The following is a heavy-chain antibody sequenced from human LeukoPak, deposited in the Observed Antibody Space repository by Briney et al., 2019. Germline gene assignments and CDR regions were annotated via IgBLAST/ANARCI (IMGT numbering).Heavy chain of an antibody. V-gene: IGHV3-64*01. CDR1: GFTFSSYW. CDR3: ARDSLSNGWNGMDV. Sequence: GGSLRLSCAASGFTFSSYWMHWVRQAPGKGLEHVSAISSNGGSTFYASSVKDRFAISRDNSKNTLYLQMGSLRPEDMAVYYCARDSLSNGWNGMDVWGQGTTVTVSS. CDR2: ISSNGGST. D-gene: IGHD2-8*01. J-gene: IGHJ6*02.